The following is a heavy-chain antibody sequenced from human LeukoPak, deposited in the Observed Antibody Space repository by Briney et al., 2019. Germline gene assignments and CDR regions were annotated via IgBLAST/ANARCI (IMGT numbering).Heavy chain of an antibody. Sequence: SETLSLTCTVSGASISSSPYYWGWVRQPPGKGLEWIGSIYYSGSPYYNPSLKSRVTLSVDTSNNQLSLKVSSVTAADAAVYYCARRSGYTYGSVDFDYWGQGILVTVSP. CDR3: ARRSGYTYGSVDFDY. CDR1: GASISSSPYY. CDR2: IYYSGSP. D-gene: IGHD5-18*01. J-gene: IGHJ4*02. V-gene: IGHV4-39*01.